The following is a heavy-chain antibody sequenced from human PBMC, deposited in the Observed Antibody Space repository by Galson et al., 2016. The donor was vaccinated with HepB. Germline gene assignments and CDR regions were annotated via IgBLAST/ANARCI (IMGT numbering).Heavy chain of an antibody. CDR3: ARVYDYVWVGSHFDY. CDR1: GFTFRNHW. CDR2: INSDGSGT. D-gene: IGHD3-16*01. V-gene: IGHV3-74*01. J-gene: IGHJ4*02. Sequence: SLRLSCAASGFTFRNHWMHWVRQAPGKGLVWISRINSDGSGTTYADSVKGRFTISRDNAKNTVYLQMDSLRAEDTAVYYCARVYDYVWVGSHFDYWGQGTLVTASS.